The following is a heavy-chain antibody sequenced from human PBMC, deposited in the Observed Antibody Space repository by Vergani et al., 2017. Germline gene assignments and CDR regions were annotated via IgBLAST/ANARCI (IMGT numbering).Heavy chain of an antibody. Sequence: QITLKESGPTLVKPTQTLTLTCTFSGFSLNTRGVSVAWLRQPPGKALDWLALIYWNDDQHYSPSLNNRVTITKDTSKNQVVLTMTNMDYVDTGTYYCVDRKTEWGTTGCCYPVEYYYDMDVWGKGTTVTVSS. J-gene: IGHJ6*03. V-gene: IGHV2-5*04. CDR2: IYWNDDQ. CDR3: VDRKTEWGTTGCCYPVEYYYDMDV. CDR1: GFSLNTRGVS. D-gene: IGHD1-1*01.